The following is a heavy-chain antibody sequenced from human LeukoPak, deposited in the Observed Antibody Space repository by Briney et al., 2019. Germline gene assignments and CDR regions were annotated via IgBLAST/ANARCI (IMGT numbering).Heavy chain of an antibody. Sequence: PSETLSLTCTVSGGSISSYDWSWIRQPPGKGLEWIGHIYYSGSTNYNPSLKSRVTISVDTSKNQFSLKLSSVTAADTAVYYCARNSAIVGATYDAFDIWGQGTMVTVSS. D-gene: IGHD1-26*01. CDR1: GGSISSYD. J-gene: IGHJ3*02. CDR2: IYYSGST. CDR3: ARNSAIVGATYDAFDI. V-gene: IGHV4-59*01.